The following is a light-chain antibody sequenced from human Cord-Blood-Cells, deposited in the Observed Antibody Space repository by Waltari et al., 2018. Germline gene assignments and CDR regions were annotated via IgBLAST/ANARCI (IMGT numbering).Light chain of an antibody. CDR2: DAS. Sequence: DIQMTQSPSTLSASVGDRVTITCRASQSISSWLAWYQQKPGKAPKLLICDASSLESGVPSRFSGGGSGTEFTLTISSLQPDDFATYYCQQYNSYSPYTFGQGTKLEIK. CDR1: QSISSW. J-gene: IGKJ2*01. CDR3: QQYNSYSPYT. V-gene: IGKV1-5*01.